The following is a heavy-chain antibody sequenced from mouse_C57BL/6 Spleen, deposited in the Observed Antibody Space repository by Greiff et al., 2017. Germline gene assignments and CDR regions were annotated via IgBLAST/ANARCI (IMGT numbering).Heavy chain of an antibody. CDR3: AREGIHWYFDV. Sequence: EVQGVESGGGLVQSGRSLRLSCATSGFTFSDFYMEWVRQAPGKGLEWIAASRNKANDYTTEYSASVKGRFIASRDTNQSILYLQMNALRAEDTAIYYCAREGIHWYFDVWGTGTTVTVSS. CDR1: GFTFSDFY. CDR2: SRNKANDYTT. V-gene: IGHV7-1*01. J-gene: IGHJ1*03.